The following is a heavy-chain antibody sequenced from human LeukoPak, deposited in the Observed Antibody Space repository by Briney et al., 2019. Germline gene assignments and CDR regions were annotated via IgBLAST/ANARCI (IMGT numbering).Heavy chain of an antibody. J-gene: IGHJ4*02. CDR3: AREGYYGSGSPPSLYFDY. CDR1: GFPFSSYW. Sequence: GGSLRLSCVASGFPFSSYWMTWVRQAPGKGLEWVAVTSSDLNVKLYADSVKGRFTISRDNSRSTLYLQMNSLRPEDTAIYYCAREGYYGSGSPPSLYFDYWGQGTLVTVSS. D-gene: IGHD3-10*01. V-gene: IGHV3-30*03. CDR2: TSSDLNVK.